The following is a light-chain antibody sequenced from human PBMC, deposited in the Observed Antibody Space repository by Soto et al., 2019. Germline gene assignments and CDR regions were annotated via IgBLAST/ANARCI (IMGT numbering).Light chain of an antibody. V-gene: IGKV1-9*01. CDR3: QQRNSPPRT. CDR1: QAIINY. J-gene: IGKJ2*01. Sequence: DIQLTQSPIFLSASVGDRVTLSCRASQAIINYLAWYQQKPGKAPNLLIFGASTLQSGVPSRFSGSGSGTEFTLTISRLQPEDFANYYCQQRNSPPRTFGHGTKLDIK. CDR2: GAS.